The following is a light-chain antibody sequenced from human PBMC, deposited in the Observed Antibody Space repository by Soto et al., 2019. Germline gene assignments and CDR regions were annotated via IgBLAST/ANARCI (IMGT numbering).Light chain of an antibody. J-gene: IGLJ1*01. CDR1: SSNIGSNY. Sequence: VLTQPPSASGTPGQRVTISCSGSSSNIGSNYVYWYQQLPGTAPKLLIYRNNQRPSGVPDRFSGSKSGTSASLAISGLRSEDEADYYCAAWDDSLSAFYVCGTGTKVTVL. CDR2: RNN. V-gene: IGLV1-47*01. CDR3: AAWDDSLSAFYV.